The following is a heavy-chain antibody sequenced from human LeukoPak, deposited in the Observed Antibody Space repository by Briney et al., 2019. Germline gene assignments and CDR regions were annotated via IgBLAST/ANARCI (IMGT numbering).Heavy chain of an antibody. CDR2: INHSGST. CDR3: AKFRFLGVLLTSSYYYGMDV. CDR1: GGSFSGYY. V-gene: IGHV4-34*01. Sequence: PSETLSLTCAVYGGSFSGYYWSWIRQPPGKGLEWIGEINHSGSTNYNPSLKSRVTISVDTSKNQFSLKLSSVTAADTAVYYCAKFRFLGVLLTSSYYYGMDVWGQGTTVTVSS. J-gene: IGHJ6*02. D-gene: IGHD3-3*01.